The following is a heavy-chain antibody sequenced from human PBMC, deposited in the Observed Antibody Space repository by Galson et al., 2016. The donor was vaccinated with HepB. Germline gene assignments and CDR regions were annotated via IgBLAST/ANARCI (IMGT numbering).Heavy chain of an antibody. Sequence: CAISGDSVSSNSAAWNWIRQSPSRGLEWLGRTHYKSKWHDDYAVSVESRIIINPDTSKNQFSLHLNSVTPEDTAVYYCARDSFDSHGSGSPLFDYWGQGTLVTVSS. CDR1: GDSVSSNSAA. CDR2: THYKSKWHD. J-gene: IGHJ4*02. V-gene: IGHV6-1*01. CDR3: ARDSFDSHGSGSPLFDY. D-gene: IGHD3-10*01.